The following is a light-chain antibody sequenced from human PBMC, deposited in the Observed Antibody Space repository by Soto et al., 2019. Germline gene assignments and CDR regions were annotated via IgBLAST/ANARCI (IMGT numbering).Light chain of an antibody. CDR2: GAS. CDR1: QNVGSN. CDR3: QQYQNWPLT. Sequence: EIVMTQSPATLSVSPGERATFSCRASQNVGSNLAWYQQRPGQAPSLLIYGASTRATAFPARFSGSGSGTEFTLTISSPQSEDFAVYFCQQYQNWPLTFGPGTKVDVK. V-gene: IGKV3-15*01. J-gene: IGKJ3*01.